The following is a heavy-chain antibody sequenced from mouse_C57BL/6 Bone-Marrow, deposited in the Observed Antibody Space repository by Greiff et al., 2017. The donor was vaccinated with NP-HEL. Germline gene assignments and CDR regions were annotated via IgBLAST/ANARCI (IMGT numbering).Heavy chain of an antibody. V-gene: IGHV1-50*01. Sequence: QVQLQQPGAELVKPGASVKLSCKASGYTFTSYWMQWVKQRPGQGLEWIGEIDPSDSDTNYNQKFKGKATLTVDTSSSTAYMQLSSLTSEDSAVYYCARPYSNYVGYAMDYWGQGTSVTVSS. J-gene: IGHJ4*01. CDR3: ARPYSNYVGYAMDY. CDR1: GYTFTSYW. CDR2: IDPSDSDT. D-gene: IGHD2-5*01.